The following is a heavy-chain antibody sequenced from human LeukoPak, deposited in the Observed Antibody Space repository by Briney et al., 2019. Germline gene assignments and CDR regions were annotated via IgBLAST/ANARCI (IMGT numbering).Heavy chain of an antibody. D-gene: IGHD6-6*01. CDR2: IWYDGSNK. V-gene: IGHV3-33*08. CDR1: GFTVSSNY. CDR3: ARDIAARRFDY. J-gene: IGHJ4*02. Sequence: GGSLRLSCAASGFTVSSNYMSWVRQAPGKGLEWVAVIWYDGSNKYYADSVKGRFTISRDNSKNTLYLQMNSLRAEDTAVYYCARDIAARRFDYWGQGTLVTVSS.